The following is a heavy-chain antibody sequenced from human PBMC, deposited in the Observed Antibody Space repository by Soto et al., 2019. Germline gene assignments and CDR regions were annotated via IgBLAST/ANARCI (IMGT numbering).Heavy chain of an antibody. J-gene: IGHJ4*02. CDR1: GGSISSGGYY. V-gene: IGHV4-31*03. CDR2: IYYSGST. D-gene: IGHD2-8*01. Sequence: SETLSLTCTVSGGSISSGGYYWSWIRQHPGKGLEWIGYIYYSGSTYYNPSLKSRVTISVDTSKNQFSLKLSSVTAADTAVYYCARDGLEYCTNGVCYTSPDYCGKGTMGTVSS. CDR3: ARDGLEYCTNGVCYTSPDY.